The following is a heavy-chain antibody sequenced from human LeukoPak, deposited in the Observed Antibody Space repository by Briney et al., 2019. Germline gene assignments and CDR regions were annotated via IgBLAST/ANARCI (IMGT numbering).Heavy chain of an antibody. CDR1: GYTFTGYY. CDR2: INPNSGGT. CDR3: ASSRAPQNQADVYDFDY. Sequence: ASVKVSCKASGYTFTGYYIHWVRQAPGQGLEWMGWINPNSGGTKCAQKFQGRVTMTRDTSISTAYMELSRLRSDDTAVYYCASSRAPQNQADVYDFDYWGQGTLVTVSP. J-gene: IGHJ4*02. D-gene: IGHD5/OR15-5a*01. V-gene: IGHV1-2*02.